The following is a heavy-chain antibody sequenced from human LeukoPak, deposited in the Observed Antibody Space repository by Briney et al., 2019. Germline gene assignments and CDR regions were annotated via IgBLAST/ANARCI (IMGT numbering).Heavy chain of an antibody. CDR3: ARGVGDPYYYYYMDV. V-gene: IGHV1-8*03. CDR1: GYTFTSYD. Sequence: ASVKVSCKASGYTFTSYDINWVRQATGQGLEWMGWMSPNSGNTGYAQKFRGRVTITRNTSISTAYMELSSLRSEDTAVYYCARGVGDPYYYYYMDVWGKGTTVTVSS. CDR2: MSPNSGNT. J-gene: IGHJ6*03. D-gene: IGHD4-17*01.